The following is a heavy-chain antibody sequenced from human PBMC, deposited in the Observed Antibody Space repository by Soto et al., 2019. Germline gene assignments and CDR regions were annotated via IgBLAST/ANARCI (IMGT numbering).Heavy chain of an antibody. CDR2: IYHSGNT. Sequence: QVQLQESGPGLVKPSGTLSLTCAVSGGSISSTNWWSWVRQPPGKGVEWIGEIYHSGNTNYNPSLKSRVTISVGKSKNQFSLKLSSVTAADTAVYFCARIAAAGTRFDYWGQGTLVTVSS. V-gene: IGHV4-4*02. CDR1: GGSISSTNW. J-gene: IGHJ4*02. CDR3: ARIAAAGTRFDY. D-gene: IGHD6-13*01.